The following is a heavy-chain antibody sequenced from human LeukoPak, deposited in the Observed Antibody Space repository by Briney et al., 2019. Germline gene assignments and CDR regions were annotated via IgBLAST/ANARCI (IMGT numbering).Heavy chain of an antibody. V-gene: IGHV4-59*01. CDR3: ARGRNGGTATTSLDFDY. J-gene: IGHJ4*02. CDR2: IYYSGST. CDR1: GGSISSYY. Sequence: SETLSLTCTVSGGSISSYYWSWIRQPPGKGLEWIGYIYYSGSTNYNPSLKSRVTISVDTSKNQFSLKLSSVTAADTAVYYCARGRNGGTATTSLDFDYWGQGTLVTVSS. D-gene: IGHD4-17*01.